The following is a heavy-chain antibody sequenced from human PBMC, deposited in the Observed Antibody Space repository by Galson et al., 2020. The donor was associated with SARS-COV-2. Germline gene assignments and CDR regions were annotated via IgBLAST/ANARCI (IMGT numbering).Heavy chain of an antibody. V-gene: IGHV3-7*01. J-gene: IGHJ6*02. CDR1: GFTFSSYW. CDR3: ARDGGYCSSTSCYEYYYYGMDV. D-gene: IGHD2-2*01. Sequence: GESLKISCAASGFTFSSYWMSWVRQAPGKGLEWVANIKQDGSEKYYVDSVKGRFTISRDNAKNSLYLQMNSLRAEDTAVYYCARDGGYCSSTSCYEYYYYGMDVWGQGTTVTVSS. CDR2: IKQDGSEK.